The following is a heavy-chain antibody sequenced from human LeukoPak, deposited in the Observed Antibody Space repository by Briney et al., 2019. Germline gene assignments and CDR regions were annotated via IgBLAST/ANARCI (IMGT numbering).Heavy chain of an antibody. J-gene: IGHJ4*02. CDR1: GGSISSGSYY. CDR2: IYTSGST. CDR3: ARDGSGYYDTSGYRN. D-gene: IGHD3-22*01. V-gene: IGHV4-61*02. Sequence: SETLSLTCTVSGGSISSGSYYWSWIRQPAGKGLEWIGRIYTSGSTNYNPSLESRVTISLDTSKNQFSLKLSSVTAADTAVYYCARDGSGYYDTSGYRNWGQGTLVTVSS.